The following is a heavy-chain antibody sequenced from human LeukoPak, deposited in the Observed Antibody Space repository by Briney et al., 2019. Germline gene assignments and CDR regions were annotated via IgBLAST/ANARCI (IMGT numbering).Heavy chain of an antibody. V-gene: IGHV1-2*02. J-gene: IGHJ5*02. Sequence: ASVKVSCKASGYTFTGYYMHWVRQAPGQGLEWMGWINPNSGGTNYAQKLQGRVTMTTDTSTSTAYMELRSLRSDDTAVYYCAREDEFGIAVAGRLNWFDPWGQGTLVTVSS. D-gene: IGHD6-19*01. CDR3: AREDEFGIAVAGRLNWFDP. CDR1: GYTFTGYY. CDR2: INPNSGGT.